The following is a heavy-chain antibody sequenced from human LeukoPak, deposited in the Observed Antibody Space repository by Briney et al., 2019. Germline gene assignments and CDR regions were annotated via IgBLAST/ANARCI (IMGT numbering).Heavy chain of an antibody. CDR1: GYTFTGYY. V-gene: IGHV1-2*02. D-gene: IGHD3-9*01. J-gene: IGHJ4*02. CDR2: INPNSGGT. Sequence: ASVKVSCKASGYTFTGYYMHWVRQAPGQGLEWMGWINPNSGGTKYAQKFQGRVTMTMTSDTSITTAYMELRSLRSDDTAVYYCARRFFDWETFDYWGQGTLVTVSS. CDR3: ARRFFDWETFDY.